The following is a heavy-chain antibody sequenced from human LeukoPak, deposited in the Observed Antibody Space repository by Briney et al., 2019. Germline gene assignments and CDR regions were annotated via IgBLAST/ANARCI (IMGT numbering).Heavy chain of an antibody. D-gene: IGHD3-3*01. CDR1: GFTFSTYA. Sequence: AGGSLRLSCAASGFTFSTYAMSWVRQAPGKGLEWVSGISGSGVTTYYADSVKGRFTISKDKSKNTLYLQMNSLRAEDTAVYYCARYNLGFWSGDHYFDYWGQGTLVTVSS. J-gene: IGHJ4*02. CDR3: ARYNLGFWSGDHYFDY. V-gene: IGHV3-23*01. CDR2: ISGSGVTT.